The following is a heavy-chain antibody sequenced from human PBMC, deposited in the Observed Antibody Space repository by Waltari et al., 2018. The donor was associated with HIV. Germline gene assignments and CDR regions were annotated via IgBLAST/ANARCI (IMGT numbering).Heavy chain of an antibody. CDR3: ARLGYQDMDV. J-gene: IGHJ6*02. Sequence: QVQVQESGPGLVKPSETLSLTCAVSGDSISNYYWSWIRQPAGKGLEWIGRIKNSGNSNYNPSLKSRLTLSADTSKNQVSLRLSSVTAADTAVYYCARLGYQDMDVWGQGTTVTVSS. V-gene: IGHV4-4*07. D-gene: IGHD6-25*01. CDR2: IKNSGNS. CDR1: GDSISNYY.